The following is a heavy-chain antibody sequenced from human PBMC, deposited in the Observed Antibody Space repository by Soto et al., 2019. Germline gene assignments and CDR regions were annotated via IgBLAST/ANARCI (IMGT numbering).Heavy chain of an antibody. CDR2: INHSGST. CDR3: ARGGSLDVDYDYIWGRVEKENYYYYYMDV. CDR1: GGSFSGYY. D-gene: IGHD3-16*01. J-gene: IGHJ6*03. V-gene: IGHV4-34*01. Sequence: SETLSLTCAVYGGSFSGYYWSWIRQPPGKGLEWIGEINHSGSTNYNPSLKSRVTISVDTSKNQFSLKLSSVTAADTAVYYCARGGSLDVDYDYIWGRVEKENYYYYYMDVWGKGTTVTVSS.